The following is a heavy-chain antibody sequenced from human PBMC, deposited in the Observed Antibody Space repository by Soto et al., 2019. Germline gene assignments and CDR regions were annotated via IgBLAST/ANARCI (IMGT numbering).Heavy chain of an antibody. J-gene: IGHJ5*01. CDR2: TIPIFATT. V-gene: IGHV1-69*08. D-gene: IGHD1-1*01. Sequence: QVQLVQSGAEVKKPGSSVRVSCKASGDTFRKYAVNWVRQAPGQGLEWMGRTIPIFATTDYVPSLKGRVTIAADKATETVYMGLSCLTAADTAIYYCVTTEGGFSKFVFDSWGPGTLVTVSS. CDR3: VTTEGGFSKFVFDS. CDR1: GDTFRKYA.